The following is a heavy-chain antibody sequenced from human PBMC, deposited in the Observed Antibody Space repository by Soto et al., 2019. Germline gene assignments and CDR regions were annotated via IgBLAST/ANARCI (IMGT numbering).Heavy chain of an antibody. CDR1: GFTFSTHA. Sequence: QVQLVESGGGVVQPGRSLRLSCAASGFTFSTHAMHWVRQAPGKGLECVAIVSFDGSKKYYADSVKGRFTISSDNSKNTLYLQMSGRTPEDTAVYYCARDQTGITTTGGGRIDHWGQGTLVTVSS. V-gene: IGHV3-30-3*01. J-gene: IGHJ4*02. CDR2: VSFDGSKK. CDR3: ARDQTGITTTGGGRIDH. D-gene: IGHD1-20*01.